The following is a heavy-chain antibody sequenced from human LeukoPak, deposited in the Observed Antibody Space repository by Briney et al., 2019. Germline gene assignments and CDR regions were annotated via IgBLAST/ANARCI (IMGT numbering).Heavy chain of an antibody. CDR2: ISAYNGNT. CDR3: ARQYYYDSSGYYEHFDY. V-gene: IGHV1-18*01. D-gene: IGHD3-22*01. J-gene: IGHJ4*02. CDR1: GYTFTSYG. Sequence: ASVKVSCKASGYTFTSYGISWVRRAPGQGLEWMGWISAYNGNTNYAQKLQGRVTMTTDTSTSTAYMELRSLSSDDTAVYYCARQYYYDSSGYYEHFDYWGQGTLVTVSS.